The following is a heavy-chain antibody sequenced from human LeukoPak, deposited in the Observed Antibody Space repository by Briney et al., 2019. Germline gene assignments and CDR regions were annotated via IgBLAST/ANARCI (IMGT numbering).Heavy chain of an antibody. D-gene: IGHD2/OR15-2a*01. CDR1: GYSFTNYW. J-gene: IGHJ4*02. Sequence: GESLKISCEGSGYSFTNYWIGWVRQMPGKGLAWIGIIYPGDSDTRYSPSFQGQVTISADTSISTAYLQWSSLKASDTAMYYCARLAPDCCNSRCYFDYWGQGTLVTVSS. CDR3: ARLAPDCCNSRCYFDY. V-gene: IGHV5-51*01. CDR2: IYPGDSDT.